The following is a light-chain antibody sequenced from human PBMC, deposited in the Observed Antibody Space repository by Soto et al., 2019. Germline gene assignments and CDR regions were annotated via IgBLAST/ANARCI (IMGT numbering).Light chain of an antibody. CDR1: QDIRGA. J-gene: IGKJ5*01. Sequence: AIQLTQSPSSLSASVGDRVTITCRASQDIRGALAWYQQKPGKAPKLLIFDVSTLQSGVPSRFSGSGSGTDFTLTISSLQPEDFGTYYCQQFNTYPITCGQGTRLEIK. CDR3: QQFNTYPIT. CDR2: DVS. V-gene: IGKV1-13*02.